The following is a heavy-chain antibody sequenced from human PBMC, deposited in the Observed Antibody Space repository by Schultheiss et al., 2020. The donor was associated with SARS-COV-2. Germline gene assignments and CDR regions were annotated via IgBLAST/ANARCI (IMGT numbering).Heavy chain of an antibody. CDR3: ARDREQQLLGGHYYYGMDV. Sequence: GSLRLSCAASGFTFSSYAMHWVRQAPGKGLEWVALISFDGSKKYYADSVRGRFTISRDNSKNTLYLQMNSLRPEDTAVYYCARDREQQLLGGHYYYGMDVWGQGTTVTVSS. CDR2: ISFDGSKK. V-gene: IGHV3-30*01. CDR1: GFTFSSYA. D-gene: IGHD6-13*01. J-gene: IGHJ6*02.